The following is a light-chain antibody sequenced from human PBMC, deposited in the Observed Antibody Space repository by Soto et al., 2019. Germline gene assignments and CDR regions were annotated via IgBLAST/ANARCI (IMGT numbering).Light chain of an antibody. CDR2: GAS. V-gene: IGKV3-20*01. J-gene: IGKJ5*01. CDR3: QQYGSSIT. Sequence: EIVLTQSPGTLSLSPGERATLSCRASQSVRSNFLAWYQQKPGQAPRLLIYGASSRATGIPDRFSGSGSGTDFTLTINRLEPEDFAVYYCQQYGSSITFGQGTRLEIK. CDR1: QSVRSNF.